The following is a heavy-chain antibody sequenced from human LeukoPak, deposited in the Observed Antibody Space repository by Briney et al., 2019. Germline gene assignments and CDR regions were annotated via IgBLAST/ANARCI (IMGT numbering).Heavy chain of an antibody. Sequence: SETLSLTCSVSGYAFSSGYFWGWIRQPPGKGLEWIGTIYHSGSTYYNPSLKSRVTISVDTSKNQFSLRLNSVTAADTAMYYCAKSGGYGLIDYWGQGTLVTVSS. CDR1: GYAFSSGYF. V-gene: IGHV4-38-2*02. J-gene: IGHJ4*02. CDR2: IYHSGST. D-gene: IGHD1-26*01. CDR3: AKSGGYGLIDY.